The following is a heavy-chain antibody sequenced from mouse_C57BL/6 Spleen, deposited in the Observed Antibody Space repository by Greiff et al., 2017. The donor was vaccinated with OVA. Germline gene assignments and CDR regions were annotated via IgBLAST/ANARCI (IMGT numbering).Heavy chain of an antibody. D-gene: IGHD1-1*01. CDR1: GYTFTSYW. CDR2: IYPGSGST. J-gene: IGHJ2*01. CDR3: ARWPFITTVAATNYFDY. Sequence: QVQLQQPGAELVKPGASVKMSCKASGYTFTSYWITWVKQRPGQGLEWIGDIYPGSGSTNYNEKFKSKATLTVDTSSSTAYMQLSSLTSEDSAVYYCARWPFITTVAATNYFDYWGQGTTLTVSS. V-gene: IGHV1-55*01.